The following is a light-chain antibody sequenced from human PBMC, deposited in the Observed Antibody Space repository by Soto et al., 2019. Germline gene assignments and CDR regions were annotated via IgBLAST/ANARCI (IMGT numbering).Light chain of an antibody. CDR2: GAS. CDR3: QQFASSPGFT. CDR1: QTINNRY. J-gene: IGKJ3*01. V-gene: IGKV3-20*01. Sequence: IVLTQSPGTLSLSPGERATLSCRASQTINNRYLAWYQQKPGQAPRLLIYGASSRATGIPDRFSGSVSGTDFTLTISRLEPEDFAVYYCQQFASSPGFTFGPGTKVDMK.